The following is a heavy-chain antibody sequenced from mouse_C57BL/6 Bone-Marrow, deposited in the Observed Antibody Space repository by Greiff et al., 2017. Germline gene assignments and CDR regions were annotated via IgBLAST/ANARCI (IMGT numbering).Heavy chain of an antibody. CDR3: AREEGFYYGNFLDY. V-gene: IGHV1-81*01. D-gene: IGHD2-1*01. CDR1: GYTFTSYG. CDR2: IYPRSGNT. Sequence: QVQLKESGAELARPGASVKLSCKASGYTFTSYGISWVKQRTGQGLEWIGEIYPRSGNTYYNEKFKGKATLTADKSSSTAYMELRSLTSEDSAVYFCAREEGFYYGNFLDYWGQGTTLTVSS. J-gene: IGHJ2*01.